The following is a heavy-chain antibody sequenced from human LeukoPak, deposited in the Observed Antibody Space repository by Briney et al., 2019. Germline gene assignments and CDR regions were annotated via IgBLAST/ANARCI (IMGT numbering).Heavy chain of an antibody. Sequence: GGSLRLSCVASGITFSSYSMNWVRQAPGKGLEWVSYISSFSGTINYADSVKGRFTISRDNAKNSLYLQMNSLRAEDTAVYYCARGAHDYGDYYYYYMDVWGKGTTVTISS. CDR3: ARGAHDYGDYYYYYMDV. V-gene: IGHV3-48*01. CDR1: GITFSSYS. J-gene: IGHJ6*03. D-gene: IGHD4-17*01. CDR2: ISSFSGTI.